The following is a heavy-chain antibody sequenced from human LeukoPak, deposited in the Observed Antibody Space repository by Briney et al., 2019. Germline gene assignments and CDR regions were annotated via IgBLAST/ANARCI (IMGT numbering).Heavy chain of an antibody. V-gene: IGHV4-39*01. CDR2: IYYSGST. Sequence: SETLSPTCTVSGGSISSSSYYWGWIRQPPGKGLEWIGSIYYSGSTYYNPSLKSRVTISVDTSKNQFSLKLSSVTAADTAVYYCARWGVVVAATAALWGQGTLVTVSS. CDR1: GGSISSSSYY. D-gene: IGHD2-15*01. J-gene: IGHJ4*02. CDR3: ARWGVVVAATAAL.